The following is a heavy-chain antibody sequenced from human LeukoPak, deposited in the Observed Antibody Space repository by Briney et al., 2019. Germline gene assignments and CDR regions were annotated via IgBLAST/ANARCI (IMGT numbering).Heavy chain of an antibody. CDR2: INAGNGNT. J-gene: IGHJ4*02. CDR3: ARVIAVAGLDY. D-gene: IGHD6-19*01. Sequence: ASVKVSCKASGYTFTNYAMHWVRQAPGQRLEWMGWINAGNGNTKYSQKFQGRVTITRDTSASTAYMELSSLRSEDTAVYYCARVIAVAGLDYWGQGTLVTVSS. CDR1: GYTFTNYA. V-gene: IGHV1-3*01.